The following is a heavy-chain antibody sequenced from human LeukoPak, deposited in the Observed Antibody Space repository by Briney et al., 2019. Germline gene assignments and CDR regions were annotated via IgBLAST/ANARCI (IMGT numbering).Heavy chain of an antibody. D-gene: IGHD6-13*01. CDR2: IYGGGTT. Sequence: PGGSLRLSCAASGFTVSSNYMTWVRQAPGKGLEWVSVIYGGGTTYYADSVKGKFTISRDNSKNTLYLQMNSLRAEDTAVYYCAKDLTRIAAAGATNWFDPWGQGTLVTVSS. CDR3: AKDLTRIAAAGATNWFDP. CDR1: GFTVSSNY. J-gene: IGHJ5*02. V-gene: IGHV3-66*01.